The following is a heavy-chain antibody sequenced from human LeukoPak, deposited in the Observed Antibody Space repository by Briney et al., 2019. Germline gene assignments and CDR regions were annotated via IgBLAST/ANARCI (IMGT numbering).Heavy chain of an antibody. CDR1: GYTFTSYG. CDR2: ISAYNGNT. V-gene: IGHV1-18*01. J-gene: IGHJ4*02. Sequence: ASVKVSCKASGYTFTSYGISWVRPAPGQGLEWMGWISAYNGNTNYAQKLQGRVTMTTNTSTSTAYMELRSLRSDDTAVYYCARDFGFDYDSSSYFDYWGQGTLVAVSS. CDR3: ARDFGFDYDSSSYFDY. D-gene: IGHD3-22*01.